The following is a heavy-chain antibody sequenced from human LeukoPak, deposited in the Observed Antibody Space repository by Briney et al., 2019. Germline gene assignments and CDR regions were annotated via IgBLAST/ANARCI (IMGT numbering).Heavy chain of an antibody. J-gene: IGHJ4*02. CDR1: GFTFRSYW. D-gene: IGHD1-20*01. Sequence: PGGSLRLSCAASGFTFRSYWMHWVRQAPGKGLVCVSRINSDGSSTNYADSVKGRFTISRDNAKNSLYLQMNSLRAEDTAVYYCAREVRYNWNDIKYYFDYWGQGTLVTVSS. CDR3: AREVRYNWNDIKYYFDY. V-gene: IGHV3-74*01. CDR2: INSDGSST.